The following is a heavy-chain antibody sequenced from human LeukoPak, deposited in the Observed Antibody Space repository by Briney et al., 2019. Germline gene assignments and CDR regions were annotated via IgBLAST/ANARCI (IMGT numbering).Heavy chain of an antibody. CDR3: ASWGLSSGHYGAFDY. CDR2: IYHSGST. V-gene: IGHV4-4*02. D-gene: IGHD3-22*01. J-gene: IGHJ4*02. CDR1: GGSISSSNW. Sequence: SGTLSLTCAVSGGSISSSNWWSWVRQPPGKGLEWIGEIYHSGSTNYNPSLKSRVTISVDKSKNQFSLKLSSVTAADTAVYYCASWGLSSGHYGAFDYWGQGTLVTVSS.